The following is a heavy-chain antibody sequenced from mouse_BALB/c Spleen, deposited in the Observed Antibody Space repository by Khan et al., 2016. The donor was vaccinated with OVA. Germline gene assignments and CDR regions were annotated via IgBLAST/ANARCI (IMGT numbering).Heavy chain of an antibody. CDR1: GFTFSDYG. CDR2: ISSLAYSN. V-gene: IGHV5-15*02. CDR3: YRSWAMDY. J-gene: IGHJ4*01. Sequence: EVQLVESGGGLVQPGGSRKLSCAASGFTFSDYGLPWVRQAPGKGPEWVAFISSLAYSNYYADTVTGRFTIDRENANNNMYLDMSSLRSEDTAMYYCYRSWAMDYWGQGTSVTVSS.